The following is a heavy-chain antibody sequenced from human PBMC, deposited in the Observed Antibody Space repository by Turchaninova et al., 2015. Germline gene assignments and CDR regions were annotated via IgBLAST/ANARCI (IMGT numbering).Heavy chain of an antibody. J-gene: IGHJ6*02. D-gene: IGHD2-21*02. Sequence: QVYLQESGQGLVRPSETLSLNCTVCGGSMNTYYCNWSRQAPGKGLEVIGYIYYLGSTSYNPSLQSRVTISIDLSKSHFSLKLNSATASDTAVYYCARAYCDGDCLASAGMDVWGQGTTVTVSS. CDR3: ARAYCDGDCLASAGMDV. CDR2: IYYLGST. V-gene: IGHV4-59*08. CDR1: GGSMNTYY.